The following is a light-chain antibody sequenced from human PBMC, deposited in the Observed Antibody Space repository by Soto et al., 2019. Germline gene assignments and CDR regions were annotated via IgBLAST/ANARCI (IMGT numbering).Light chain of an antibody. J-gene: IGKJ1*01. V-gene: IGKV3-20*01. Sequence: EIVLTQSPGTLSLSPGDRATLSCRASQTVSNNYLAWYQQKPGQAPRLFIYGTSTRATGIPDRFTGSGSGTDFTLTISILEPEDFAVYYCQQYASSRTFGQGTKVEIK. CDR3: QQYASSRT. CDR1: QTVSNNY. CDR2: GTS.